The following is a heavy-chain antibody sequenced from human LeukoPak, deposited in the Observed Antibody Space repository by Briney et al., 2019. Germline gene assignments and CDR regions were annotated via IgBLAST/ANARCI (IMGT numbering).Heavy chain of an antibody. J-gene: IGHJ4*02. CDR3: ARLDILTENYYYFEY. CDR1: GFTFSSYW. CDR2: IKSDGSVT. V-gene: IGHV3-74*01. D-gene: IGHD3-9*01. Sequence: PGGSLRLSCAASGFTFSSYWMHWVRQAPGKGLVWVSRIKSDGSVTTYADSVKGRFTISRDNAKNTLYLQMNSLRAEDTAVYFCARLDILTENYYYFEYWGQGSLVTVSS.